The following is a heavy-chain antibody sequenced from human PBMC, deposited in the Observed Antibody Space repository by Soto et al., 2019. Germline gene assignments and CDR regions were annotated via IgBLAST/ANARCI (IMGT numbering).Heavy chain of an antibody. Sequence: QVQLVQSGAEVKKPGASVKVSCKASGYTFSSYDINWVRQATGQGLEWMGWMNPNSGNTGYAQKFQGRVTMTRNTSISTAYMELSSLRSEDTAVYYCARFMDFWLALDVWGKGTTVTVSS. CDR3: ARFMDFWLALDV. V-gene: IGHV1-8*01. CDR1: GYTFSSYD. D-gene: IGHD3-3*01. J-gene: IGHJ6*04. CDR2: MNPNSGNT.